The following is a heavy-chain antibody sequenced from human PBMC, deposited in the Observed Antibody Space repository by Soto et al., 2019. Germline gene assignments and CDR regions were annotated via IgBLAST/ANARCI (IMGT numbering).Heavy chain of an antibody. V-gene: IGHV1-69*06. CDR1: GGTFSSYA. Sequence: SVKVSCKASGGTFSSYAISWVRQAPGQGLEWMGGIIPIFGTANYAQKFQGRVTITADKSTSTAYMELSSLRSEDAAVYYCARHPSFGSGYLHWFDPWGQGTLVTVSS. J-gene: IGHJ5*02. CDR2: IIPIFGTA. D-gene: IGHD3-3*01. CDR3: ARHPSFGSGYLHWFDP.